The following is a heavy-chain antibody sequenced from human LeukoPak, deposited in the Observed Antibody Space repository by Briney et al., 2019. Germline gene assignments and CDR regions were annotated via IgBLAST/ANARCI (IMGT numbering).Heavy chain of an antibody. CDR1: GFTFSTYS. CDR2: ISSSSSYI. CDR3: AREGSSSLVAFDI. Sequence: GSLRLSCAASGFTFSTYSMNWVRQAPGKGLEWVSSISSSSSYIYYADSVKGRFTISRDNAKNSLYLQMNSLRAEDTAVYYCAREGSSSLVAFDIWGQGTMVTVSS. J-gene: IGHJ3*02. D-gene: IGHD6-6*01. V-gene: IGHV3-21*01.